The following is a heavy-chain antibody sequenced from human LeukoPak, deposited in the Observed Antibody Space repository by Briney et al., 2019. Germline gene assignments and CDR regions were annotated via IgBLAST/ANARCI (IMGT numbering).Heavy chain of an antibody. J-gene: IGHJ6*02. V-gene: IGHV3-48*03. CDR3: ASQGDSSGYYYYYGMDV. Sequence: GGSLRLSCAASGFTFSSYEVNWVRQAPGKGLEWVSYISSSGSTIYYADSVKGRFTISRDNAKNSLYLQMNSLRAEDTAVYYCASQGDSSGYYYYYGMDVWGQGTTVTVSS. D-gene: IGHD3-22*01. CDR2: ISSSGSTI. CDR1: GFTFSSYE.